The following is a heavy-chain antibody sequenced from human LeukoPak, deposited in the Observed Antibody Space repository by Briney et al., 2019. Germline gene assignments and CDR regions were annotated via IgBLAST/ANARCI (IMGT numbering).Heavy chain of an antibody. D-gene: IGHD3-3*01. CDR2: VNPSDGST. Sequence: ASVKISCKASGYNFTNYYIHWVRQAPGQGLEWMGTVNPSDGSTSNAQNFQGRVTVSRDTSTTTVYMYLSSLRSEDTAVYYCARVGLETTFDFWSLNHFFTHWGQGTLVTVSS. CDR3: ARVGLETTFDFWSLNHFFTH. J-gene: IGHJ4*02. V-gene: IGHV1-46*03. CDR1: GYNFTNYY.